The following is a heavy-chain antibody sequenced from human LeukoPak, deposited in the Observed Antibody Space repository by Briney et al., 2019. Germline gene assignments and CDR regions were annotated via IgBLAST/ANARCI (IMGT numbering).Heavy chain of an antibody. V-gene: IGHV4-38-2*02. CDR1: GYSISSGYY. D-gene: IGHD1-14*01. CDR2: ISHSGST. Sequence: PSETLSLTCTVSGYSISSGYYWGWIRQPPGKGLEWIGSISHSGSTYYNPSLKSRVTISVDTSKNQFSLKLRSVTAADTAVYYCARVTSRLGWFDPWGQGTLVTVSS. CDR3: ARVTSRLGWFDP. J-gene: IGHJ5*02.